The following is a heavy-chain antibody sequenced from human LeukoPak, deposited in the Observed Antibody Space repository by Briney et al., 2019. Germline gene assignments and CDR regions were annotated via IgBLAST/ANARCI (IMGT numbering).Heavy chain of an antibody. CDR2: LHPEDREV. Sequence: ASVKVSCRVSGNTLTEISIHWVRQTPGKGLEWMGGLHPEDREVIYAQKFQGRVTMTEDSSTDTAYMDLRSLRSEDTAVYYCATAEQLVWGQGTLVTVSS. V-gene: IGHV1-24*01. CDR3: ATAEQLV. D-gene: IGHD6-6*01. J-gene: IGHJ4*02. CDR1: GNTLTEIS.